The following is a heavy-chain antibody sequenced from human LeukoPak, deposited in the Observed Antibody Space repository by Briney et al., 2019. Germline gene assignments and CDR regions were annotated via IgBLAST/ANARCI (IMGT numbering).Heavy chain of an antibody. D-gene: IGHD6-19*01. CDR2: ISGSGGST. CDR3: ARYSSDYFDY. CDR1: GFTLSSYA. Sequence: GGSLRLSCAASGFTLSSYAMSWVRQAPGKGREWVSAISGSGGSTYYADSVKGRFTIPRDNSKNTLYLQMNSLRAEDTAVYYCARYSSDYFDYWGQGTLVTVSS. V-gene: IGHV3-23*01. J-gene: IGHJ4*02.